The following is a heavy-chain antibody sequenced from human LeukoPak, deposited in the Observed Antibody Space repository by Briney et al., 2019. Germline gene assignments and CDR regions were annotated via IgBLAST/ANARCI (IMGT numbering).Heavy chain of an antibody. D-gene: IGHD2-21*01. CDR2: ISTHNGNT. J-gene: IGHJ4*02. CDR1: GYTFTSCG. Sequence: GASVKVSCTASGYTFTSCGIAWVRQAPGQGLGLMGWISTHNGNTNDAQKSLDRVILTRDISSTTAYLELRSLRPDDTAVYFCVRGAPYCDKSACSSPGHHWGQGTLVTVSS. CDR3: VRGAPYCDKSACSSPGHH. V-gene: IGHV1-18*01.